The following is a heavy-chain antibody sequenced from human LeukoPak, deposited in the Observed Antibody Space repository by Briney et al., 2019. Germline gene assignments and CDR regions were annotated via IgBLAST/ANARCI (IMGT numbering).Heavy chain of an antibody. Sequence: SETLSLTCTVSAYSISDGRVWGMIRQPPGKGLEWIGSIYHSGTTYYNPSLKSRVTMSVDTSNNQFSLKLTSVTAADTAMYYCSRLSHVAGAPKVSWFDPWGQGTLVTVSS. CDR3: SRLSHVAGAPKVSWFDP. V-gene: IGHV4-38-2*02. J-gene: IGHJ5*02. CDR2: IYHSGTT. CDR1: AYSISDGRV. D-gene: IGHD1-26*01.